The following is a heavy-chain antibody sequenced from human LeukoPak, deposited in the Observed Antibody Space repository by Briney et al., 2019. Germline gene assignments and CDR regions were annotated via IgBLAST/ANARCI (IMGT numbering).Heavy chain of an antibody. D-gene: IGHD3-3*01. CDR1: GGSFSGYY. Sequence: SETLSLTCAVYGGSFSGYYWSWIRQPPGKGLEWIGEINHSGSTNYNPSLKSRVTISVDTSKNQFSLKLSSVTAADTAEYYCARVAVITIFGVVISNYMDVWGKGTTVTVSS. CDR3: ARVAVITIFGVVISNYMDV. V-gene: IGHV4-34*01. J-gene: IGHJ6*03. CDR2: INHSGST.